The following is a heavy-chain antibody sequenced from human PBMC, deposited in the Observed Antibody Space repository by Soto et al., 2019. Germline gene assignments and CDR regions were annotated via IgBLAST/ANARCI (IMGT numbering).Heavy chain of an antibody. CDR2: IYYSGST. Sequence: SETLSLTCTVSGGSISSGGYYWSWIRQHPGKGLEWIGYIYYSGSTYYNPSLKSRVTISVDTSKNQFSLKLSSVTAADTAVYYCARGTYYYGSGSYYWFDPWGQGTLVTVSS. V-gene: IGHV4-31*03. CDR3: ARGTYYYGSGSYYWFDP. CDR1: GGSISSGGYY. D-gene: IGHD3-10*01. J-gene: IGHJ5*02.